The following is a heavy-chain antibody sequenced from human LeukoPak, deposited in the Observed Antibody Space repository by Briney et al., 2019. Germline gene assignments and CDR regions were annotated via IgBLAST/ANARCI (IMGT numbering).Heavy chain of an antibody. CDR1: GGSFSGYY. CDR2: INHSGST. V-gene: IGHV4-34*01. CDR3: ARGQVVFGGSYYFDY. Sequence: PSETLSLTCAVYGGSFSGYYWSWIRQPPGKGLEWTGEINHSGSTNYNPSLKSRVTISVDTSKNQFSLKLSSVTAADTAVYYCARGQVVFGGSYYFDYWGQGTLVTVSS. J-gene: IGHJ4*02. D-gene: IGHD1-26*01.